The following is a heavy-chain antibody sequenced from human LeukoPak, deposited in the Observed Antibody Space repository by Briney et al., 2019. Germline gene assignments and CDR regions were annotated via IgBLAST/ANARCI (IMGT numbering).Heavy chain of an antibody. D-gene: IGHD6-6*01. CDR1: GFTFSSYA. CDR3: ARVEAARPEKTFDY. CDR2: ISYDGSNK. V-gene: IGHV3-30-3*01. Sequence: SGGSLRLSCAASGFTFSSYAMHWVRQAPGKGLEWVAVISYDGSNKYYADSVKGRFTISRDNSKNTLYLQMNSLRAEDTAVYYCARVEAARPEKTFDYWGQGTLVTVSS. J-gene: IGHJ4*02.